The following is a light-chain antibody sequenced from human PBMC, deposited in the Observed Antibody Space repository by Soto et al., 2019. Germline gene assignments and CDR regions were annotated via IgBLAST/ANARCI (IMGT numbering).Light chain of an antibody. V-gene: IGLV1-36*01. CDR1: TSNIGNNA. CDR3: AAWDDSLNGVV. CDR2: HDD. J-gene: IGLJ3*02. Sequence: QSVLTQPPSVSEAPRQRVTISCSGSTSNIGNNAVNWYQQLPGKAPKLLIYHDDLLPSGISDRFSGSKSGTSASLAISGLQSEDEADYICAAWDDSLNGVVFGGGTQLTVL.